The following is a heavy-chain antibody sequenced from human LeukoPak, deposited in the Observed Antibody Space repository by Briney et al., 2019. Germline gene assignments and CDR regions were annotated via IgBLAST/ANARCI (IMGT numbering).Heavy chain of an antibody. Sequence: GGSLRLSCAASGFTLNTNWMHWVRQAPGKGLEWVANIKEDGSEKYYVDSVKGRFTISRDNAKNSLYLQTNSLRAEDTAVYYCAKGPYSSSPPFDYWGQGTLVTVSS. V-gene: IGHV3-7*03. J-gene: IGHJ4*02. D-gene: IGHD6-13*01. CDR3: AKGPYSSSPPFDY. CDR2: IKEDGSEK. CDR1: GFTLNTNW.